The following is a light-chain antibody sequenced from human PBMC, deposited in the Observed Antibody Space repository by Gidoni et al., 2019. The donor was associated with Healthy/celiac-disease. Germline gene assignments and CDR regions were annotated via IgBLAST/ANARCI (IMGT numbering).Light chain of an antibody. Sequence: QSVLTQPPSASGTPGQRVTISCSGSSSNIGSNTVNWYQQRPGTAPKLLIYSNNQRPSGVSDRFSGSKSGTSASLAISGLQSEDEADYYCAAWDDSLNGSWVFGGGTKLTVL. CDR2: SNN. CDR3: AAWDDSLNGSWV. CDR1: SSNIGSNT. J-gene: IGLJ3*02. V-gene: IGLV1-44*01.